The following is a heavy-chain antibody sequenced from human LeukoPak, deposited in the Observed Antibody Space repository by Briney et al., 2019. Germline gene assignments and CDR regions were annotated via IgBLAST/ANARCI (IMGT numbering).Heavy chain of an antibody. V-gene: IGHV4-38-2*01. CDR2: IYHSGST. CDR3: ARTPQYSSGWIGY. CDR1: GYSISSGYY. Sequence: SETLSLTCAVSGYSISSGYYWGWIRQPPGKGLERIGSIYHSGSTYYNPSLKSRVTISVDTSKNQFSLKLSSVTAADTAVYYCARTPQYSSGWIGYWGQGTLVTVSS. J-gene: IGHJ4*02. D-gene: IGHD6-19*01.